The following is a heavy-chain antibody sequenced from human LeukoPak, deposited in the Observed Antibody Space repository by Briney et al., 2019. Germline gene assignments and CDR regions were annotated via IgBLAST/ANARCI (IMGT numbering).Heavy chain of an antibody. CDR1: GGSISSTNW. CDR3: AREGGPYRPFDH. J-gene: IGHJ4*02. Sequence: PSGTLSLTCGVSGGSISSTNWWTWVRQPPGEGLEWIGEIELSGRTNYHPSLESRVTISVDMSANHISLKLTSVTAADTAVYYCAREGGPYRPFDHSGQGTLVTVSS. V-gene: IGHV4-4*02. CDR2: IELSGRT.